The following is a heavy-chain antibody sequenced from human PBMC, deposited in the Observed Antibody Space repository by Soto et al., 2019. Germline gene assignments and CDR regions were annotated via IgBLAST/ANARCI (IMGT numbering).Heavy chain of an antibody. V-gene: IGHV3-23*01. CDR2: VSGSGGGT. D-gene: IGHD6-13*01. CDR1: GFSFTNYA. CDR3: AKVWQQPYWYFDL. J-gene: IGHJ2*01. Sequence: EVQLLESGGGLVQPGGSLRLSCEASGFSFTNYAISWVRQSPGKGLEWVSSVSGSGGGTYYADSVKGRFTISRGNSKDTLYLEMNSLRAEDTALYYCAKVWQQPYWYFDLWGRGTLVTVSS.